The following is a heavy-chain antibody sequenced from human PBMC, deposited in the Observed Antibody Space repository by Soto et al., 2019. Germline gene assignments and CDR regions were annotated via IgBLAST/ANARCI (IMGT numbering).Heavy chain of an antibody. V-gene: IGHV4-30-4*01. CDR2: IYYSGST. J-gene: IGHJ6*02. CDR1: GGSISSADYY. CDR3: ARAIVVTIGGMDV. Sequence: LSLTCTVSGGSISSADYYWSWVRQPPGKGLEWIGYIYYSGSTFFNPSLKSRVTISKDTSRNQFSLRLNSVTAADTAVYYCARAIVVTIGGMDVWGQGTTVTVSS. D-gene: IGHD5-12*01.